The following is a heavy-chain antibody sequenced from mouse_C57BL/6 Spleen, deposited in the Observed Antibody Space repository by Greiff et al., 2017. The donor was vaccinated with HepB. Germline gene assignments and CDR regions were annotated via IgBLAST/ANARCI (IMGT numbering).Heavy chain of an antibody. CDR1: EYEFPSHD. CDR3: ARHGPNYYGNHWYFDV. Sequence: EVQRVESGGGLVQPGESLKLSCESNEYEFPSHDMSWVRKTPEKRLELVAAINSDGGSTYYPDTMERRFIISRDNTKKTLYLQMSSLRSEDTALYYCARHGPNYYGNHWYFDVWGTGTTVTVSS. CDR2: INSDGGST. J-gene: IGHJ1*03. V-gene: IGHV5-2*01. D-gene: IGHD1-1*01.